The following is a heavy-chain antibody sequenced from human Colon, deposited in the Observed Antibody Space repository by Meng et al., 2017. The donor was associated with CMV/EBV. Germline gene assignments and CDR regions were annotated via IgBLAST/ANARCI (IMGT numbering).Heavy chain of an antibody. D-gene: IGHD5-12*01. V-gene: IGHV1-18*01. Sequence: SGYPFSSYGRRWVRQAPGQGLEWMGWISTYNGNTDYAQKFQGRVTMTTDTLTSTAYMELTSLKSDDTAVFYCARAREVGYSAYDYYDFWGQGTLVTVSS. CDR3: ARAREVGYSAYDYYDF. J-gene: IGHJ4*02. CDR2: ISTYNGNT. CDR1: GYPFSSYG.